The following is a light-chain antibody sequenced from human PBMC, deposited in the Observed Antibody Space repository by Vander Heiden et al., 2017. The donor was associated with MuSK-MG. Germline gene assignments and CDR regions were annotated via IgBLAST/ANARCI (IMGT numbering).Light chain of an antibody. V-gene: IGLV3-19*01. J-gene: IGLJ3*02. Sequence: SSALTQDPAVSVPLGPTVRITCKGDSRRSYYASWYQQKPGQAPVLVIYGKNNRPSGIPDRFSGSSSGNTASLTITGAQAEDEADYYCNSRDSSGNHWVFGGGTKLTVL. CDR2: GKN. CDR3: NSRDSSGNHWV. CDR1: SRRSYY.